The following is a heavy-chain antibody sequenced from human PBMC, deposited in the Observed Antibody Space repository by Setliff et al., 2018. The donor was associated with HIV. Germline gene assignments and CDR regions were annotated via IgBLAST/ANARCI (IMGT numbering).Heavy chain of an antibody. CDR1: GFTFSSFN. V-gene: IGHV3-30*18. Sequence: PGGSLRLSCAASGFTFSSFNMHWVRQAPGKGLEWVAVISFDGTYKYYADSVKGRFTISRDNSKNTLYLQMDSLRAEDTAVYYCAKDFRFFGVVIGFHAFDMWGQGTMVTVSS. J-gene: IGHJ3*02. CDR2: ISFDGTYK. CDR3: AKDFRFFGVVIGFHAFDM. D-gene: IGHD3-3*01.